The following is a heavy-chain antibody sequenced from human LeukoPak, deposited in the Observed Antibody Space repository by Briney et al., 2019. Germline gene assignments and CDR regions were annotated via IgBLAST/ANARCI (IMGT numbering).Heavy chain of an antibody. CDR2: IYSGGST. CDR3: ASQYMAPNQVYLDY. CDR1: GFTVSSNY. Sequence: GGSLRLSCAASGFTVSSNYISWVRQAPGKGLEWVSVIYSGGSTYYADSVKGRFTISRDNSKNTLYLQMNSLRAEDTAVYYCASQYMAPNQVYLDYGAQGTLVTVPP. D-gene: IGHD1-14*01. J-gene: IGHJ4*02. V-gene: IGHV3-66*02.